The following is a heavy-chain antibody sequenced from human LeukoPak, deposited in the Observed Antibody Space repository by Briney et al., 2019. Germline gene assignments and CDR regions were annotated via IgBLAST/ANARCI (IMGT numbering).Heavy chain of an antibody. Sequence: PSETLSLTCTVSGGSISSGGYYWSWIRQHPGKGLEWIGYIYYSGSTYYNPSLKSRVTISVDTSKSQFSLKLSSVTAADTAVYYCARGGFWSSDAFDIWGQGTMVTVSS. CDR1: GGSISSGGYY. D-gene: IGHD3-3*01. V-gene: IGHV4-31*03. CDR3: ARGGFWSSDAFDI. CDR2: IYYSGST. J-gene: IGHJ3*02.